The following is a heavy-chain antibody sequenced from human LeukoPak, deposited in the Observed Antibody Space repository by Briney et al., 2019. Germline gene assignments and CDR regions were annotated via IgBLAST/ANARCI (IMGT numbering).Heavy chain of an antibody. CDR2: ISAHNGNT. CDR1: GYTFSNYG. D-gene: IGHD2-15*01. J-gene: IGHJ4*02. CDR3: ARESYCSGGNCYSGAGDY. V-gene: IGHV1-18*01. Sequence: ASVKVSCKASGYTFSNYGITWVRQAPGQGLEWMGWISAHNGNTKYAQNLQGRVTMTTDTSTSTAYMELRRLTSDDTAVYYCARESYCSGGNCYSGAGDYWGKGTLVSVSS.